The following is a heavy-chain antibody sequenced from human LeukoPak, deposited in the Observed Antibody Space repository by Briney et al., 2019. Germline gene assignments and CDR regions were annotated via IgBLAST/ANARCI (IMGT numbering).Heavy chain of an antibody. Sequence: PSGTLSLTCTVSGGSISSYYWSWIRQPPGKGLEWIGYIYYSGSTNYNPSLKSRVTISVDTSKNQFSLKLSSVTAADTAVHYCARAGTIAAAQLFDPWGQGTLVTVSS. V-gene: IGHV4-59*08. CDR1: GGSISSYY. CDR2: IYYSGST. D-gene: IGHD6-13*01. CDR3: ARAGTIAAAQLFDP. J-gene: IGHJ5*02.